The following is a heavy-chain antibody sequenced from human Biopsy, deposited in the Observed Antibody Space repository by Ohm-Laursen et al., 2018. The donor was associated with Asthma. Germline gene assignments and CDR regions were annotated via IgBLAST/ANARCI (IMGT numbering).Heavy chain of an antibody. CDR3: ARDQGDSKFDY. V-gene: IGHV4-59*01. CDR2: SSYSGFR. D-gene: IGHD3-16*01. J-gene: IGHJ4*02. Sequence: SETLSLTCTFSGGSINSDYWSWIRQPPGKGLEWIGLSSYSGFRKYNPSLKSRVTISVDTSKNQLSLNLTSVIAADTAVYYCARDQGDSKFDYWGQGILGTVSS. CDR1: GGSINSDY.